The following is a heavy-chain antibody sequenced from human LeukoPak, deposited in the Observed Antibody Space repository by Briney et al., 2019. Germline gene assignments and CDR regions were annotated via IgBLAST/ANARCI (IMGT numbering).Heavy chain of an antibody. CDR2: ISAYNGNT. J-gene: IGHJ4*02. CDR1: GYTFTSYG. D-gene: IGHD3-16*01. V-gene: IGHV1-18*01. CDR3: ARASYLFGRPGY. Sequence: ASVKASCKASGYTFTSYGISWVRQAPGQGLEWMGWISAYNGNTNYAQKLQGRVTMTTDTSTSTAYMELRSLRSDDTAVYYCARASYLFGRPGYWGQGTLVTVSS.